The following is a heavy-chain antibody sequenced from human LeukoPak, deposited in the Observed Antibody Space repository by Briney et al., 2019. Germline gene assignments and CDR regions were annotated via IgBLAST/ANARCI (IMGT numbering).Heavy chain of an antibody. D-gene: IGHD1-26*01. V-gene: IGHV3-7*01. J-gene: IGHJ4*02. Sequence: GGSLRLSCAASGFTFSDYWMTWVRQAPGKGLEWVADIKEDGSEKYYVDAVKGRFTISRDNAKNSLYLQMTSLRAEDTAVYYCARAYSGAYRAGDYWGQGTLVTVSS. CDR3: ARAYSGAYRAGDY. CDR1: GFTFSDYW. CDR2: IKEDGSEK.